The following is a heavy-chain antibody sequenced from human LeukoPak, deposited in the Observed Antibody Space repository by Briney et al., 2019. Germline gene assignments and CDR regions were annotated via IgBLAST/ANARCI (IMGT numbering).Heavy chain of an antibody. CDR2: FDREDGET. Sequence: ASVKVCCKVSGYTLTELSMHWVRQAPGKGLEWMGGFDREDGETIYAQKFQGRVTMTEDTSTDTAYMELSSLRSEDTAVYYCARAPFGVAKSWFDPWGQGTLVTVSS. J-gene: IGHJ5*02. D-gene: IGHD3-3*01. V-gene: IGHV1-24*01. CDR1: GYTLTELS. CDR3: ARAPFGVAKSWFDP.